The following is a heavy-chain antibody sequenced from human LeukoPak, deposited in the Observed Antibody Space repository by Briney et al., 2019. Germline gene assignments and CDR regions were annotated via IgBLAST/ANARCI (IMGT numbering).Heavy chain of an antibody. CDR1: GFTFSSYS. J-gene: IGHJ4*02. CDR2: ISSSSTTI. D-gene: IGHD6-19*01. Sequence: GGSLRLSCAASGFTFSSYSMNWVRQAPGKGLEWVSYISSSSTTIYHAASVKGRFTISRDNAKNSLYLQTNSLRDDDTAVYYCATYAVAGTEYWGQGTLLTVSS. CDR3: ATYAVAGTEY. V-gene: IGHV3-48*02.